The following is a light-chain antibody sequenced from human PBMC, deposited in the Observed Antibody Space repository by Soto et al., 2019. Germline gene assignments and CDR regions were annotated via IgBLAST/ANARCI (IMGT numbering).Light chain of an antibody. CDR3: SSFAGNNNVV. Sequence: QYVLTQPPSASGSPGQSVTISCTGTSSDVGGYNYVSWYQQHPGKAPKLMISEVSKRPSGVADRFSGSKSGTTASLTVSGLQAEDEADYYCSSFAGNNNVVFGGGTKLTVL. V-gene: IGLV2-8*01. CDR1: SSDVGGYNY. CDR2: EVS. J-gene: IGLJ2*01.